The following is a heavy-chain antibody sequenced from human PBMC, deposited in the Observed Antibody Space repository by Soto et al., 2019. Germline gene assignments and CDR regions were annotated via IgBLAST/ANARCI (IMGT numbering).Heavy chain of an antibody. D-gene: IGHD3-9*01. Sequence: PGGSLRLSCAASGFPFSSYAMSWVRQAPGKGLEWVSAISGSGGSTYYADSVKGRFTISRDNSKNTLYLQMNSLRAEDTAVYYCASTIPTYYDILTGYSVNWGQGTLVTVSS. CDR3: ASTIPTYYDILTGYSVN. J-gene: IGHJ4*02. CDR1: GFPFSSYA. V-gene: IGHV3-23*01. CDR2: ISGSGGST.